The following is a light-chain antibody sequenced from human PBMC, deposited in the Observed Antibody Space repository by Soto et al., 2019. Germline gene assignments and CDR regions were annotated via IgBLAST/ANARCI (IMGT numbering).Light chain of an antibody. CDR3: QRDN. CDR2: ATS. Sequence: EIVLTQSPGTLSLSPGERATLSCRVSQAVTSDTLGWYQKKPGQAPRLLIYATSKRAAGIPDRFSGSGSGTDFTLTISRLEPEDFAVYYCQRDNFGQGTRLEI. V-gene: IGKV3-20*01. J-gene: IGKJ2*01. CDR1: QAVTSDT.